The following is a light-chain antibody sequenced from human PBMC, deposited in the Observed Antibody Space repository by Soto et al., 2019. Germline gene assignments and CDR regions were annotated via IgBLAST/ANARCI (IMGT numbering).Light chain of an antibody. CDR1: QSVSTNY. CDR3: QQYGSSPT. Sequence: EIVLTQAPGTLSLSPGERATLSCRASQSVSTNYLAWYRLKPGQAPRLLLYGASNRATGIPDRFSGSGSGTDFTLTITRLEPEDFAVYYCQQYGSSPTFGEGSKVEIK. CDR2: GAS. V-gene: IGKV3-20*01. J-gene: IGKJ4*02.